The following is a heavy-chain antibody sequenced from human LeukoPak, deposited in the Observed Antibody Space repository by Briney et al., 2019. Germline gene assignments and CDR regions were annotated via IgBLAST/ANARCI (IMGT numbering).Heavy chain of an antibody. Sequence: ASVKVSCKPSGYTLTAYYMHWVRQAPGQGLEWMGIINPSGGSTTYAQTFQGRVTMTRDTSTSTVYMELSSLRSEDTAVYYCARCLYSNSCDYWGQGTLVTVSS. V-gene: IGHV1-46*01. CDR1: GYTLTAYY. CDR2: INPSGGST. J-gene: IGHJ4*02. D-gene: IGHD6-6*01. CDR3: ARCLYSNSCDY.